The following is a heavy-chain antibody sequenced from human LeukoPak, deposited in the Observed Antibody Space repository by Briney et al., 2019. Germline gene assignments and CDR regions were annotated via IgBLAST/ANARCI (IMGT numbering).Heavy chain of an antibody. CDR2: ITAYNVNT. CDR3: ARTLYDSSGYLHRYNWFDP. Sequence: ASVKVSCKASGYTFTNYGISWVRQAPGQGLEWMGWITAYNVNTNYAQKFQGRVTITADKSTSTAYMELSSLRSEDTAVYYCARTLYDSSGYLHRYNWFDPWGQGTLVTVSS. CDR1: GYTFTNYG. J-gene: IGHJ5*02. V-gene: IGHV1-18*01. D-gene: IGHD3-22*01.